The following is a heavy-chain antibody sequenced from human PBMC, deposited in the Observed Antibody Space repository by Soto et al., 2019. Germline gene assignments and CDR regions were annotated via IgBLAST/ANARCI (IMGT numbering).Heavy chain of an antibody. CDR3: ARALGINFYDSSGYYLDY. Sequence: SETLSLTCTVSGGSINTVNYYWSWIRQSPDKGLEWIGHIYNGGTTYNNPSLKSRVTISVDTSKNQFSLKLSSVTAADTAVYYCARALGINFYDSSGYYLDYWGQGTLVTVSS. CDR1: GGSINTVNYY. V-gene: IGHV4-30-4*01. D-gene: IGHD3-22*01. J-gene: IGHJ4*02. CDR2: IYNGGTT.